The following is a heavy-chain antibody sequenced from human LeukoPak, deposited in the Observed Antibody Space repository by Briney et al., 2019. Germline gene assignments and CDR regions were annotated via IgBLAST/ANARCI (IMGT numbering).Heavy chain of an antibody. V-gene: IGHV3-23*01. CDR3: AKTSLPDPSGHYYYMDV. CDR1: GFTFSGYG. CDR2: ISGSGGST. Sequence: GGTLRLSCAASGFTFSGYGMSWVRQAPGKGLEWVSAISGSGGSTYYADSVKARFTISRDNSQNTVSLQLNNLRIEDTALYYCAKTSLPDPSGHYYYMDVWGKGTTVTVSS. D-gene: IGHD3-3*01. J-gene: IGHJ6*03.